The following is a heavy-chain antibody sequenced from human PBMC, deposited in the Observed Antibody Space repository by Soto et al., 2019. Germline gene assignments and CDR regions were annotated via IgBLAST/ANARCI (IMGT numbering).Heavy chain of an antibody. D-gene: IGHD3-9*01. J-gene: IGHJ6*02. CDR2: IIPILGIA. V-gene: IGHV1-69*02. CDR3: ARADHDILTGYDPGYYYYYGMDV. Sequence: QVQLVQSGAEVKKPGSSVKVSCKASGGTFSSYTISWVRQAPGQGLEWMGRIIPILGIANYAQKFQGRVTITADKSTSTAYMELSSLRSEDTAVYYCARADHDILTGYDPGYYYYYGMDVWGQGTTVTVSS. CDR1: GGTFSSYT.